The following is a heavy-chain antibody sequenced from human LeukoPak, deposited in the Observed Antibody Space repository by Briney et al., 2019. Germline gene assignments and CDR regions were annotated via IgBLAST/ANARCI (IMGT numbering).Heavy chain of an antibody. CDR2: IYYSGST. D-gene: IGHD1-7*01. CDR1: GGSVSSYY. Sequence: PSETLSLTCTVSGGSVSSYYWSWIRQPPGKGLEWLGYIYYSGSTNYHPSLKSRVIISVDTSKNQFSLKLSSVTAADTAVYYCARDNWNYGSSMDVWGQGTTVTVSS. V-gene: IGHV4-59*02. J-gene: IGHJ6*02. CDR3: ARDNWNYGSSMDV.